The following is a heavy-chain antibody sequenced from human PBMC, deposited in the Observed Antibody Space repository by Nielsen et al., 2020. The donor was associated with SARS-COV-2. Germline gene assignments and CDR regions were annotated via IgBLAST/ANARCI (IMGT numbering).Heavy chain of an antibody. CDR3: ARGSDEGLAL. CDR2: INHSGST. CDR1: GGSFSDYY. D-gene: IGHD6-19*01. Sequence: SETLSLTCAVYGGSFSDYYWSWIRQPPGKGLEWVGEINHSGSTTYNPSLKGRVTMPVDTSKNQFSLKLTSVTAADTAVYYCARGSDEGLALWGQGTLVTVSS. V-gene: IGHV4-34*01. J-gene: IGHJ4*02.